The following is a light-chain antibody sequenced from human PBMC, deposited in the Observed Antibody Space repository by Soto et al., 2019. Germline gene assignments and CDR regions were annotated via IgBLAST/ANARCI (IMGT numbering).Light chain of an antibody. Sequence: DIQMTQSPSSLSASVGDRVTITCRASQSITSYLNWYQQKPGKAPKLLIFAAFSLQSGVPSRFSGSASGTDFTLTISSLQPEDFATYYCQQSYSTPLTFGGGTKVDTK. J-gene: IGKJ4*01. CDR1: QSITSY. CDR3: QQSYSTPLT. CDR2: AAF. V-gene: IGKV1-39*01.